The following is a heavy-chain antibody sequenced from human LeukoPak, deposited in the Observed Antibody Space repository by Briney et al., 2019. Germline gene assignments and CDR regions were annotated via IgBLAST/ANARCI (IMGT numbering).Heavy chain of an antibody. J-gene: IGHJ4*02. CDR1: GFTFSSYT. Sequence: SGGSLRLSCAASGFTFSSYTMHWVRQAPGKGLQWVAVISYDGSNKYYADSVRGQFTISRDSSKNTLYLQMNSLRAEDTAVYYCARGSDYWGQGTLVTVSS. CDR3: ARGSDY. CDR2: ISYDGSNK. V-gene: IGHV3-30-3*01.